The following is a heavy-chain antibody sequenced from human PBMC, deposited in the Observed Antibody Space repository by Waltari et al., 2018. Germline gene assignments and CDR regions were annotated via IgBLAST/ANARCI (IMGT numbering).Heavy chain of an antibody. D-gene: IGHD4-17*01. V-gene: IGHV3-23*03. CDR2: IYSGGST. J-gene: IGHJ6*03. CDR1: GFTFSSYA. Sequence: EVQLLESGGGLVQPGGSLRLSCAASGFTFSSYAMRWVRQAPGKGLEWVSVIYSGGSTYYADSVKGRFTISRDNSKNTLYLQMNSLRAEDTAVYYCAKEGYGDYIFGYTHYYYYMDVWGKGTTVTVSS. CDR3: AKEGYGDYIFGYTHYYYYMDV.